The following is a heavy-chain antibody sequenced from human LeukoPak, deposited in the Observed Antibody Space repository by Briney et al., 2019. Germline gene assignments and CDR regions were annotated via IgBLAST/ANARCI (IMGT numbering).Heavy chain of an antibody. CDR2: IKQDGSEK. CDR3: ARDFNGDY. V-gene: IGHV3-7*01. D-gene: IGHD2-8*01. Sequence: GGSLRLSCAASGFTFSSDWMSWVRQAPGKGLEWVANIKQDGSEKYYVDSVKGRFTISRDNAKNSLYLQMNSLRAEDTAVYYCARDFNGDYWGQGTLVTVSS. J-gene: IGHJ4*02. CDR1: GFTFSSDW.